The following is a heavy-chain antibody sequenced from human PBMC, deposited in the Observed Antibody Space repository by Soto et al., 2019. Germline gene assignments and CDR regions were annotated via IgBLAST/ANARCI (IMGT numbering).Heavy chain of an antibody. CDR1: VGAFSIYA. CDR2: IIPIFGTA. CDR3: ARYCTSGPLVGYYYYGMDV. Sequence: XSVKVDCKGAVGAFSIYASSWVRQTNGQGLEWMGGIIPIFGTANYAQKFQGRVTITADESTSTAYMELSSLRSEDTAVYYCARYCTSGPLVGYYYYGMDVWGKGTPVTVS. D-gene: IGHD2-8*01. V-gene: IGHV1-69*13. J-gene: IGHJ6*04.